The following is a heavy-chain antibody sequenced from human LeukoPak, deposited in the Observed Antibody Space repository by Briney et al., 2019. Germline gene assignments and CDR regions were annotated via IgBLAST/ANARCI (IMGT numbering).Heavy chain of an antibody. J-gene: IGHJ6*03. CDR2: IYTSGST. CDR1: GGSISSYY. CDR3: ARVWSFNYYYYYMDV. V-gene: IGHV4-4*07. D-gene: IGHD3-16*01. Sequence: SETLSLTCTVPGGSISSYYWSWIRQPAGKGLEWIGRIYTSGSTNYNPSLKSRVTMSVDTSKNQFSLKLSSVTAADTAVYYCARVWSFNYYYYYMDVWGKGTTVTVSS.